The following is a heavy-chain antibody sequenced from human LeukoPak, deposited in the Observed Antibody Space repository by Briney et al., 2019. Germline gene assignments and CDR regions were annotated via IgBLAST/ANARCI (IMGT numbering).Heavy chain of an antibody. CDR1: GGTFSSCA. D-gene: IGHD7-27*01. CDR3: ARDRGLGRNWAYFDY. V-gene: IGHV1-69*10. J-gene: IGHJ4*02. CDR2: ITPILGIA. Sequence: SVTVSCKASGGTFSSCAISWVRQAPGQGLEWMGRITPILGIANYAQKFQGRVTITADKSTSTAYMELSSLRSEDTAVYYCARDRGLGRNWAYFDYWGQGTLVTVSS.